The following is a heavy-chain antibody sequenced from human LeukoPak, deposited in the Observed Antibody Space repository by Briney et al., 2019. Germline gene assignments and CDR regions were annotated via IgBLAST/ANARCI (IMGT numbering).Heavy chain of an antibody. CDR2: INSDGTTT. V-gene: IGHV3-74*01. Sequence: GGSLRLSCAASGFTFSSYWMHWVRQAPGKGLLWVSRINSDGTTTYYPDSVKGRFTIPRDNAKNTLYLQENSLRAEDTAVYYCARGNYYGMDVWGQGTTVTVSS. CDR1: GFTFSSYW. CDR3: ARGNYYGMDV. J-gene: IGHJ6*02.